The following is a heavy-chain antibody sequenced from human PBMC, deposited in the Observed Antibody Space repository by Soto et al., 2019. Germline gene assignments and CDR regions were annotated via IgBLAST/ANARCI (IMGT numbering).Heavy chain of an antibody. D-gene: IGHD3-22*01. CDR1: GYTFTSYA. V-gene: IGHV1-3*01. CDR2: INAGNGNT. Sequence: ASVKVSFKASGYTFTSYAMHWLRQAPGQRLEWMGWINAGNGNTKYSQKFQGRVTITRDTSASTAYMELSSLRSEDTAVYYCASSMYYYDSSGYHDAFDIWGQGTMVTVSS. J-gene: IGHJ3*02. CDR3: ASSMYYYDSSGYHDAFDI.